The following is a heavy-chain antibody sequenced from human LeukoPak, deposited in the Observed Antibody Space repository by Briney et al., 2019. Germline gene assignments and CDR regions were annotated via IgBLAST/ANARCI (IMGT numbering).Heavy chain of an antibody. V-gene: IGHV3-21*01. CDR2: ISSNSSYI. CDR1: GFTFSSYS. J-gene: IGHJ3*02. CDR3: ARAIFGVVIVAFDI. D-gene: IGHD3-3*01. Sequence: GGSLRLSCTASGFTFSSYSMNWVRQAPGKGLEWVSSISSNSSYIYYADSVKGRFTISRDNAKNSLYLQMNSLRAEDTAVYYCARAIFGVVIVAFDIWGQGTMVTVSS.